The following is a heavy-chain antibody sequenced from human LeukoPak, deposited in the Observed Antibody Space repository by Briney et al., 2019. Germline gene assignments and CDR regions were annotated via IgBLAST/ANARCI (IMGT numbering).Heavy chain of an antibody. J-gene: IGHJ3*02. CDR1: GFTFSSYW. CDR3: ARENYYDSSGYFQPGIDAFDI. Sequence: GGSLRLSCAASGFTFSSYWMSWVRQAPGKGLEWVANIKQDGSEKYYVDSVKGRFTISRDNAKNSLYLQMNSLRAEDTAVYYCARENYYDSSGYFQPGIDAFDIWGQGTMVTVSS. V-gene: IGHV3-7*01. CDR2: IKQDGSEK. D-gene: IGHD3-22*01.